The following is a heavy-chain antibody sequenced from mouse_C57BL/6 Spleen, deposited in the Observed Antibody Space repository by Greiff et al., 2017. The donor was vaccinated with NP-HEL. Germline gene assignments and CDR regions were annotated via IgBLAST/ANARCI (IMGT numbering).Heavy chain of an antibody. CDR2: INYDGSST. Sequence: EVHLLESEGGLVQPGSSMKLSCTASGFTFSDYYMAWVRQVPEKGLEWVANINYDGSSTYYLDSLKSRFIISRDNAKNILYLQMSSLKSEDTATYYCARDGYGDAMDYWGQGTSVTVSS. V-gene: IGHV5-16*01. D-gene: IGHD1-1*02. CDR3: ARDGYGDAMDY. J-gene: IGHJ4*01. CDR1: GFTFSDYY.